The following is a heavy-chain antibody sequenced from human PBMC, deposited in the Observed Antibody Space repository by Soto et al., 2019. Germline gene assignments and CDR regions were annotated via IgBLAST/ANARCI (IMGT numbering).Heavy chain of an antibody. J-gene: IGHJ6*02. CDR3: TKGWPDG. V-gene: IGHV3-23*01. D-gene: IGHD2-15*01. Sequence: ELQLLESGGGLVQPGGSLRLSCVASGFTFSSHVMNWVHQAPGRGLEWVSSVGGSGGTYYADSARGRFTISRDNSKNTVNLQMNSLKAEDTAVYYCTKGWPDGWGQGTTVSVSS. CDR1: GFTFSSHV. CDR2: VGGSGGT.